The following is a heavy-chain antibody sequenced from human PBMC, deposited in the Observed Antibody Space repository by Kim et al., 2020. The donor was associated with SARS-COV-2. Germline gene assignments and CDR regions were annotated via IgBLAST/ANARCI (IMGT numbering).Heavy chain of an antibody. CDR1: EFTFSSYT. D-gene: IGHD3-22*01. CDR3: ARDLHDSIAYYRGDSYY. J-gene: IGHJ6*01. CDR2: ISSGSSYI. V-gene: IGHV3-21*01. Sequence: GGSLRLSCAASEFTFSSYTMNWVRQAPGKGLEWVSSISSGSSYIYYADSVKGRFTISRDNAKNSLYLQMNSLRAEDTAVYFCARDLHDSIAYYRGDSYY.